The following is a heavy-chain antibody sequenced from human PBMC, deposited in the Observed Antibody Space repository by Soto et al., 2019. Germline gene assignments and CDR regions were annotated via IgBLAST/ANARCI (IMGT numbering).Heavy chain of an antibody. D-gene: IGHD5-18*01. CDR3: ARYSYGVYYSYGMDV. Sequence: PGGSLRLSCAASGFTFSSYSMNWVRQAPGKGLEWVSSITSGSTYKSYADSVKGRFTISRDNAKNSLYLQMNSLRAEDTAVYYCARYSYGVYYSYGMDVWGQGTTVTVSS. CDR2: ITSGSTYK. V-gene: IGHV3-21*01. J-gene: IGHJ6*02. CDR1: GFTFSSYS.